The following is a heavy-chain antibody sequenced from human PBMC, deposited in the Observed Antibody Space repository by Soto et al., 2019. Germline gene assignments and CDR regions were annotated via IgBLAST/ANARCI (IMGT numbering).Heavy chain of an antibody. CDR1: GGSFSGYY. Sequence: SETLSLTCAVYGGSFSGYYWSWIRQPPGKGLEWIGEINHRGYTTYNPSLKSRVTISVDTSKNQFSLKLSSVAAADTAVYYCARVDIVTTNWFDPWGQGTPVTVSS. D-gene: IGHD5-12*01. J-gene: IGHJ5*02. CDR2: INHRGYT. CDR3: ARVDIVTTNWFDP. V-gene: IGHV4-34*01.